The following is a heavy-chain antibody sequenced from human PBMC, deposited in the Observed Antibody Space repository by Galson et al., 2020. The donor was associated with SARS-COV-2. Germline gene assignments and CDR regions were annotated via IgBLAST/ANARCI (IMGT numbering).Heavy chain of an antibody. D-gene: IGHD4-17*01. Sequence: GSLRLSCAASGFTVSSNYMSWVRQAPGKGLEWVSVIYSGGSTYYADSVKGRFTISRDNSKNTLYLQMNSLRAEDTAVYYCARDYGDYFSDYWGQGTLVTVSS. CDR1: GFTVSSNY. CDR2: IYSGGST. V-gene: IGHV3-66*01. J-gene: IGHJ4*02. CDR3: ARDYGDYFSDY.